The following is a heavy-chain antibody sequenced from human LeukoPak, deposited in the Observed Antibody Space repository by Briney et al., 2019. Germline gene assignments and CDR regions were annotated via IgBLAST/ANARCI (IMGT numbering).Heavy chain of an antibody. D-gene: IGHD6-13*01. V-gene: IGHV1-58*01. Sequence: SVKVSCKASGFTFTSSAVQWVRQARGQRLEWIGWIVVGSGNTNYAQKFQERVTITRDMSTSTAYMELSSLRSEDTAVYYCARVGAFEAAAVGMDVWGQGTTVTVSS. CDR3: ARVGAFEAAAVGMDV. J-gene: IGHJ6*02. CDR2: IVVGSGNT. CDR1: GFTFTSSA.